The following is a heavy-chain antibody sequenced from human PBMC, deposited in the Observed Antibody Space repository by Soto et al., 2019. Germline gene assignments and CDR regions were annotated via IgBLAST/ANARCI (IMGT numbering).Heavy chain of an antibody. Sequence: QVQLVESGGGVVQPGRSLRLSCAASGFTFSTYSMHWVRQAPGKGLEWVAVISFDVNIQYYADSVKGRFTISRDNSKNTLYLQMDSLRAEDTAVYYCAKVSEGSMITFGGVIAYWGQGTLVTVSS. CDR3: AKVSEGSMITFGGVIAY. V-gene: IGHV3-30*18. CDR1: GFTFSTYS. CDR2: ISFDVNIQ. D-gene: IGHD3-16*02. J-gene: IGHJ4*02.